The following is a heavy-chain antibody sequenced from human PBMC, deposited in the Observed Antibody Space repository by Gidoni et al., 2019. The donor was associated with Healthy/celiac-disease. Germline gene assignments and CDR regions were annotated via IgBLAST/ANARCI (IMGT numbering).Heavy chain of an antibody. V-gene: IGHV4-34*01. J-gene: IGHJ4*02. CDR1: GGSFSGYY. D-gene: IGHD3-3*01. Sequence: QVQLQQWGAGLLKPSETLSLTCAVYGGSFSGYYWSWIRQPPGKGLEWIGEINHSGSTNYNPSLKSRVTISVDTSKNQFSLKLSSVTAADTAVYYCARGKKLARWTIFGVVIFDYWGQGTLVTVSS. CDR2: INHSGST. CDR3: ARGKKLARWTIFGVVIFDY.